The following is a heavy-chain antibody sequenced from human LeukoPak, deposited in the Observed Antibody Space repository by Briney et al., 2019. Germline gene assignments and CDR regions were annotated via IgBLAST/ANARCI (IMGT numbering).Heavy chain of an antibody. Sequence: SETLSLTCTVSGGSFSAYYWTWFRQPPGKELEWIGYIYYTGSTNCNPSFKSRVTISVDTSNYQFSLKLSSVTAADTAVYYCATIAGSSSYWGQGTLVTVSS. V-gene: IGHV4-59*08. CDR3: ATIAGSSSY. CDR1: GGSFSAYY. CDR2: IYYTGST. D-gene: IGHD6-6*01. J-gene: IGHJ4*02.